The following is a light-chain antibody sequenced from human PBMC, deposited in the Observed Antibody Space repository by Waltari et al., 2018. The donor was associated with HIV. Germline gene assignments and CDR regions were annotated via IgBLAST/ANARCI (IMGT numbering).Light chain of an antibody. CDR2: AVT. J-gene: IGLJ2*01. V-gene: IGLV2-8*01. CDR3: SSYAGGNNLV. CDR1: SSDVGGYNF. Sequence: QSALTQPPSASGSPGQSVTIPCTGTSSDVGGYNFVSWYQQHPGKAPKLMIFAVTKRPSGVPARFSGSKTGNTASLTVSGLQADDEADYYCSSYAGGNNLVFGGGTKLTVL.